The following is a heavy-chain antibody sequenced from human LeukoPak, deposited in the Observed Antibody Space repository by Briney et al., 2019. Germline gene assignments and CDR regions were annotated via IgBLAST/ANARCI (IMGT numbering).Heavy chain of an antibody. CDR2: IDPSGGST. J-gene: IGHJ1*01. D-gene: IGHD1-26*01. CDR1: GYSFTSYY. Sequence: ASVKVSCKASGYSFTSYYMQWSRQAPGQGLEWMGIIDPSGGSTGYAPKFQGRVIMTRDTSTSTVYMDLSSLRSEDTAVYYCARDSSGSYDHWGQGTLVTVYS. CDR3: ARDSSGSYDH. V-gene: IGHV1-46*01.